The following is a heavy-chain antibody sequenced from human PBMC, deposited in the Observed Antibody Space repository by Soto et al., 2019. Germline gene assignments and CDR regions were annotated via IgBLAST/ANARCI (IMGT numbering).Heavy chain of an antibody. J-gene: IGHJ4*02. CDR3: ARAVKGSR. CDR2: IKQDGSEK. V-gene: IGHV3-7*05. D-gene: IGHD3-10*01. CDR1: GFTFSSFW. Sequence: EVQLVESGGGLVQPGGSLRLSCAATGFTFSSFWMGWVRQAPGKGLEGVANIKQDGSEKYLVDSVEGRFTISRDNAKNSLYLHMNNLRAEDTAVYYCARAVKGSRWGQATMVIVSS.